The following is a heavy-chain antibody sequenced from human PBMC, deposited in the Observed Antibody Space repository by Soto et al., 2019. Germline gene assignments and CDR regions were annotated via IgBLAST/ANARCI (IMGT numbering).Heavy chain of an antibody. Sequence: ASVKVSCKASGYTFTNYYMLWVRQAPGQGLEWMGFINPSGGTTSYAQKFQGRVTMTRDTSTSTVYMELSSLRSEDTALYYCARNAASGFDYWGQGTLVTVSS. CDR3: ARNAASGFDY. D-gene: IGHD6-25*01. CDR1: GYTFTNYY. V-gene: IGHV1-46*01. CDR2: INPSGGTT. J-gene: IGHJ4*02.